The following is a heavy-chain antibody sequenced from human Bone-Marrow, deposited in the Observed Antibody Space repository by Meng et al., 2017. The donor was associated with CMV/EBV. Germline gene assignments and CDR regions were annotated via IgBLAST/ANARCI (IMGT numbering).Heavy chain of an antibody. CDR2: INSDGSST. CDR1: GFTFSSYW. CDR3: AKDFTTDYDFWSGYYPYYYYGMDV. Sequence: GESLKISCAASGFTFSSYWMHWVRQAPGKGLVWVSRINSDGSSTSYADSVKGRFTISRDNSKNTLYLQMNSLRAEDTAVYYCAKDFTTDYDFWSGYYPYYYYGMDVWGQGTTVTVSS. J-gene: IGHJ6*02. D-gene: IGHD3-3*01. V-gene: IGHV3-74*01.